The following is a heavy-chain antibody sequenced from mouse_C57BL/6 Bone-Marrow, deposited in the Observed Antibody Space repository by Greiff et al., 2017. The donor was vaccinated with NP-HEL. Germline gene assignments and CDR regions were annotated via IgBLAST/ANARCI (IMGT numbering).Heavy chain of an antibody. V-gene: IGHV1-61*01. CDR3: AMYDYGYWYFDV. Sequence: QVQLQQPGAELVRPGSSVKLSCKASGYTFTSYWMDWVKQRPGQGLEWIGNIYPSDSETHYNQKFKDKATLTVDKSSSTAYMQLSSLTSEDSAVYYCAMYDYGYWYFDVWGTGTTVTVSS. CDR2: IYPSDSET. J-gene: IGHJ1*03. CDR1: GYTFTSYW. D-gene: IGHD2-4*01.